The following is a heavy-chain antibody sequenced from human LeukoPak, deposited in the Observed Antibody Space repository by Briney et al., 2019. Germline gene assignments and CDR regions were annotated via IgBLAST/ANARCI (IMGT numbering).Heavy chain of an antibody. Sequence: GGSLRLSCAASGFSFSSYTMNWVRQAPGKGLEWVSSISTSSSYIYYADSVKGRFTISRDNAKNSLYLQMNSLRAEDTAVYYCARTITGLGHDYWGQGTLVTVSS. D-gene: IGHD1-1*01. CDR2: ISTSSSYI. J-gene: IGHJ4*02. CDR3: ARTITGLGHDY. CDR1: GFSFSSYT. V-gene: IGHV3-21*01.